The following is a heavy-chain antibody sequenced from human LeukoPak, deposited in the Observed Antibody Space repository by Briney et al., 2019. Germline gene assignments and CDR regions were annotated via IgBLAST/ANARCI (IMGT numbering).Heavy chain of an antibody. CDR1: GGSISSYY. Sequence: SETLSLTCTVSGGSISSYYWSWIRQPAGKGPEWIGRIYTSGSTNYNPSLKSRVTMSVDTSKNQFSLKLSSVTAADTAVYYCARDSTLNYYYYYMDVWGKGTTVTVSS. CDR3: ARDSTLNYYYYYMDV. D-gene: IGHD2-2*01. CDR2: IYTSGST. V-gene: IGHV4-4*07. J-gene: IGHJ6*03.